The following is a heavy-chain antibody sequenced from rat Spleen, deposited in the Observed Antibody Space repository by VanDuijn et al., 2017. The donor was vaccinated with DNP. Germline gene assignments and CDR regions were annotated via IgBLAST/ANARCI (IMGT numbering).Heavy chain of an antibody. J-gene: IGHJ3*01. CDR3: ASSYFYDGTYYPFTY. D-gene: IGHD1-12*02. V-gene: IGHV5-46*01. Sequence: EVQLVESGGGLVQPGRSMKLSCAASGFTFSSFPMAWVRQAPTTGLEWVASINTNGGSPYYRDSLKGRFTVSRDNTKSTLYLQMDSLKSEDTATYYCASSYFYDGTYYPFTYWGQGTLVTVSS. CDR2: INTNGGSP. CDR1: GFTFSSFP.